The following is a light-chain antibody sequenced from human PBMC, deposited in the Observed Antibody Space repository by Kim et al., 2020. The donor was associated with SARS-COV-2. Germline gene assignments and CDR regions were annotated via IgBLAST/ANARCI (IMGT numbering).Light chain of an antibody. Sequence: SSELTQAPAVSVALGQTVKITCQGDNLRTYYANWYQQKPGQAPVLVMFGQNNRPSGIPDRFSGSSSGNTASLTITGAQAEDEADYYCKSRDSSGNLLVFG. CDR1: NLRTYY. J-gene: IGLJ2*01. V-gene: IGLV3-19*01. CDR3: KSRDSSGNLLV. CDR2: GQN.